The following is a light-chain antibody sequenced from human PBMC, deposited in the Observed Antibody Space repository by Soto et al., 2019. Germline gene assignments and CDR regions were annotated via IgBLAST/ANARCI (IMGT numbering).Light chain of an antibody. Sequence: DIQMTQSPSTLSASVGARVTITCRASQSINCWLSLSQQTPGKAPNLLIYKASSLQSGVPSRFSGSGSGTQFTLTISSLQPDDSAIYYCQQYHNYPVTFGQGTKLEIK. V-gene: IGKV1-5*03. CDR3: QQYHNYPVT. J-gene: IGKJ2*01. CDR1: QSINCW. CDR2: KAS.